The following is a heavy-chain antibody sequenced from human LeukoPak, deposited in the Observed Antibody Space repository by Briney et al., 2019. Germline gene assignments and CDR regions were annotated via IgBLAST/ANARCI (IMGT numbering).Heavy chain of an antibody. J-gene: IGHJ4*02. V-gene: IGHV3-74*01. D-gene: IGHD3-10*01. CDR3: AKDVIRGPFDY. Sequence: GGSLRLSCAASGFTFSSYWMHWVRQAPGKGLVWVSRINSDGSSTSYADSVKGRFTISRDNAKNTLYLQMNSLRAEDTAVYYCAKDVIRGPFDYWGQGTLVTVSS. CDR2: INSDGSST. CDR1: GFTFSSYW.